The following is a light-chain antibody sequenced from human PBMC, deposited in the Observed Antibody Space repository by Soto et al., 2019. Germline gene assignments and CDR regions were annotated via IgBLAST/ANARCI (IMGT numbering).Light chain of an antibody. V-gene: IGLV2-23*01. CDR3: CSYAGNTTV. CDR2: EGS. CDR1: SCVVGSYNL. Sequence: QSALTQPASVSGSPGQSITISCTGTSCVVGSYNLVSWYQQHPGKAPKLMIYEGSKRPSGVSNRFSGSKSGNTASLTISGLQDEDDADYYCCSYAGNTTVFGGGTKLTVL. J-gene: IGLJ2*01.